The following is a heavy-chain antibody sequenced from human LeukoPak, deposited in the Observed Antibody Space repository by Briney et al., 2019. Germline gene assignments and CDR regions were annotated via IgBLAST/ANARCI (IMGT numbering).Heavy chain of an antibody. Sequence: GGSLRLSCAASGFTFSSYWMHWVRQAPGKGLVWVSRINSDGSSTSYADSVKGRFTISRDNAKNTLYLQMNSLRAEDTAVYYCARPIYYDDSSGLLDYWGQGTLVTVSS. CDR2: INSDGSST. D-gene: IGHD3-22*01. J-gene: IGHJ4*02. CDR3: ARPIYYDDSSGLLDY. CDR1: GFTFSSYW. V-gene: IGHV3-74*01.